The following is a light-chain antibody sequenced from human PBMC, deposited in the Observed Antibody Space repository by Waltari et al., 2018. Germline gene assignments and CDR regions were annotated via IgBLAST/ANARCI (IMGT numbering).Light chain of an antibody. V-gene: IGKV3-20*01. J-gene: IGKJ4*01. CDR1: QSIANKY. CDR3: QQYGTSVT. CDR2: GAY. Sequence: EIVLTQSPGTLSLSPGDRATLSCRASQSIANKYVTWYRQRPGQPPRRLSFGAYTRASGVPDSFSGSGFGTEFTLTISRLEPEDFAVYYCQQYGTSVTFGGGTKLEIK.